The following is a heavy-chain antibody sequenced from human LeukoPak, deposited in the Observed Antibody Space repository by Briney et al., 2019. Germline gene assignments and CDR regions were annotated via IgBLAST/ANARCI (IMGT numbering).Heavy chain of an antibody. D-gene: IGHD1-26*01. CDR3: ARSKWVVGATYFDY. CDR2: INHSGST. V-gene: IGHV4-34*01. J-gene: IGHJ4*02. CDR1: GGSFSGYY. Sequence: SETLSLTCAVYGGSFSGYYRSWIRQPPGKGLEWIGEINHSGSTNYNPSLKSRVTISVDTSKNQFSLKLSSVTAADTAVYYCARSKWVVGATYFDYWGQGTLVTVSS.